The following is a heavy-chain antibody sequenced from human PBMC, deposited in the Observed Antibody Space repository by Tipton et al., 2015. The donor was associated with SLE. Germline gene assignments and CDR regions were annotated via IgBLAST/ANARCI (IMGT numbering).Heavy chain of an antibody. V-gene: IGHV4-59*01. Sequence: TLSLTCAVYGGSFSGYYWSWIRQPPGKGLEWIGYIYYSGRTNYNPSLKSRVTISVDTSKNQFSLKLRSVTAADTAVYYCARDVRYCSSTSCQGWFDPWGQGTLVTVSS. D-gene: IGHD2-2*01. CDR3: ARDVRYCSSTSCQGWFDP. CDR1: GGSFSGYY. J-gene: IGHJ5*02. CDR2: IYYSGRT.